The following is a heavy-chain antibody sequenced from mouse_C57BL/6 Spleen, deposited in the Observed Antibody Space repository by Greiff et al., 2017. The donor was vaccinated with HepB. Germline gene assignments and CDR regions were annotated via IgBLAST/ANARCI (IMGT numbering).Heavy chain of an antibody. CDR3: ARARYDGYYGYFDY. CDR1: GFTFSSYA. Sequence: EVQGVESGGGLVKPGGSLKLSCAASGFTFSSYAMSWVRQTPEKRLEWVATISDGGSYTYYPDNVKGRFTISRDNAKNNLYLQMSHLKSEDTAMYYCARARYDGYYGYFDYWGQGTTLTVSS. CDR2: ISDGGSYT. D-gene: IGHD2-3*01. V-gene: IGHV5-4*01. J-gene: IGHJ2*01.